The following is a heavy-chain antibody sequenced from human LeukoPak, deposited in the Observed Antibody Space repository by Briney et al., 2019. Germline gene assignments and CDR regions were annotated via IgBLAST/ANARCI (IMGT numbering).Heavy chain of an antibody. CDR3: AKDIDGVRGYSHGRWALDI. V-gene: IGHV3-9*02. CDR1: EFSAGSNY. D-gene: IGHD5-18*01. CDR2: ISWNSGSI. J-gene: IGHJ3*02. Sequence: PGGSLRLSCAASEFSAGSNYMTWVRQAPGKGLEWVSGISWNSGSIGYADSVKGRFTISRDNAKNSLYLQMNSLRAEDTALYYCAKDIDGVRGYSHGRWALDIWGQGTMVTVSS.